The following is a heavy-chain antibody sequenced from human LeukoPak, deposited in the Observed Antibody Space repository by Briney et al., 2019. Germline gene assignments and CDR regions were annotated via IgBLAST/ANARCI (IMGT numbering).Heavy chain of an antibody. CDR1: GFTFSSYA. CDR2: ISGSGGST. CDR3: AKDSAAAGFDY. J-gene: IGHJ4*02. Sequence: GGSLRLSCAASGFTFSSYAMSWVREAPGKGLEWVSTISGSGGSTYYADSVKGRFTISRDNSKNTLYLQMNSLRAEDTAVYYCAKDSAAAGFDYWGQGTLVTVSS. D-gene: IGHD6-13*01. V-gene: IGHV3-23*01.